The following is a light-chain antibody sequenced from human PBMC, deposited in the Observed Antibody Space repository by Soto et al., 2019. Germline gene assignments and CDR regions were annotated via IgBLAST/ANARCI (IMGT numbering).Light chain of an antibody. CDR3: SSYTYSTTLV. CDR1: SSDVGSYNS. V-gene: IGLV2-18*02. CDR2: DVS. J-gene: IGLJ2*01. Sequence: QSALTQPPSVSGSPGQSVTISCTGTSSDVGSYNSVSWYQQPPGTAPKLMIYDVSNRPSGVPDRFSGSKSGNTASLTISGLQAEDEADYYCSSYTYSTTLVFGGGTKLTVL.